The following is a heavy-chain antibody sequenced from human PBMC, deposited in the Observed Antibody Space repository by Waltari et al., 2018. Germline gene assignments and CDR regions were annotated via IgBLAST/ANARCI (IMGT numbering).Heavy chain of an antibody. D-gene: IGHD2-2*01. CDR3: ASYKCSSTSCYAYNWFDP. Sequence: QVQLVQSGAEVKKPGASVKVSCKASGYTFTGHYMHWVRQAPGQGLEWMGWINPNSGGTNYAQKFQGRVTMTRDTSISTAYMELSRLRSDDTAVYYCASYKCSSTSCYAYNWFDPWGQGTLVTVSS. V-gene: IGHV1-2*02. J-gene: IGHJ5*02. CDR1: GYTFTGHY. CDR2: INPNSGGT.